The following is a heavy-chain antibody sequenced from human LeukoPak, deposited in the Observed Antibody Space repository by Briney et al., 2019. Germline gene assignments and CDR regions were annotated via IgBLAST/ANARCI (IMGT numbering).Heavy chain of an antibody. CDR2: VKSRADNYAT. D-gene: IGHD2-8*01. Sequence: PGGSLKLSCSASGFAFSGSAIHWVRQASGKGLEWVGRVKSRADNYATAFAASMKGRLAISRDDSKNTAYLQMNSLRTEDTAVYYCTRLPAYCGNGACYFDYWGRGTLVTVSS. J-gene: IGHJ4*02. V-gene: IGHV3-73*01. CDR3: TRLPAYCGNGACYFDY. CDR1: GFAFSGSA.